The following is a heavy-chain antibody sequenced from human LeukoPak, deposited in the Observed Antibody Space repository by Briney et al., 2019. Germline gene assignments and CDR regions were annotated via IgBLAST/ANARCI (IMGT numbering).Heavy chain of an antibody. J-gene: IGHJ4*02. CDR2: VHYSGST. Sequence: SETLSLTCTVSGGSISGHYWNWIRQPPGKGLDWIGYVHYSGSTNPNPSLRSRVTMSVDTSKNQFSLNLSSVTAADTAVYYCAREIPAAGHFDYWGQGTLVTVSS. CDR3: AREIPAAGHFDY. V-gene: IGHV4-59*11. D-gene: IGHD6-13*01. CDR1: GGSISGHY.